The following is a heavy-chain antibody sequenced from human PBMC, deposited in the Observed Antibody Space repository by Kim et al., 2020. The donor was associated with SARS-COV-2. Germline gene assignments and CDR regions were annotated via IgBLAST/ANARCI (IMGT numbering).Heavy chain of an antibody. J-gene: IGHJ1*01. Sequence: KFQGRVTITRDTSASTAYMELSSLRSEDTAVYYCARDPRIAAAGTLSPHFQHWGQGTLVTVSS. CDR3: ARDPRIAAAGTLSPHFQH. V-gene: IGHV1-3*01. D-gene: IGHD6-13*01.